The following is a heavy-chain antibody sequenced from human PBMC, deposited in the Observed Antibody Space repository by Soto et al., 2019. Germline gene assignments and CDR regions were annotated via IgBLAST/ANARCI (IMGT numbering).Heavy chain of an antibody. CDR1: GYTFASYG. D-gene: IGHD2-2*01. CDR3: AREDCSSTSCYPNWGFYYYYYGMDV. CDR2: ISAYNGNT. J-gene: IGHJ6*02. V-gene: IGHV1-18*01. Sequence: ASVKVSCKASGYTFASYGISWVRQAPGQGLEWMGWISAYNGNTNYAQKLQGRVTMTTDTSTSTADMELRSLRSDDTAVYYCAREDCSSTSCYPNWGFYYYYYGMDVWGQGTTVTVSS.